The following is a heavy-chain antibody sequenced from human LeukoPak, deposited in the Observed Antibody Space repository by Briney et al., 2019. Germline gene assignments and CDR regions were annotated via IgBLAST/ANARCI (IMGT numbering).Heavy chain of an antibody. CDR2: ISGSGGST. J-gene: IGHJ4*02. D-gene: IGHD5-18*01. Sequence: GGSLRLSCAASGFTFSSYAMSWVRQAPGEGLEWVSAISGSGGSTYYAGSVKGRFTISRDNSKNTLYLQMNSLRAEDTAVYYCAREGYSYAQIDYWGQGTLVTVSS. CDR3: AREGYSYAQIDY. CDR1: GFTFSSYA. V-gene: IGHV3-23*01.